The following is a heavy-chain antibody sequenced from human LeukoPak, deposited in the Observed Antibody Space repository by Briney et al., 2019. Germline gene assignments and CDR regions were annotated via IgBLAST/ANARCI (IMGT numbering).Heavy chain of an antibody. CDR1: GFTFSSYG. Sequence: GGSLRLSCAASGFTFSSYGMHWVRQAPGKGLEWVAVISYDGSNKYYADSVKGRFTISRDNSKNTLYLQMNSLRAEDTAVYYCAKVLRFLEWSPPLYGMDVWGQGTTVTVSS. CDR2: ISYDGSNK. J-gene: IGHJ6*02. D-gene: IGHD3-3*01. V-gene: IGHV3-30*18. CDR3: AKVLRFLEWSPPLYGMDV.